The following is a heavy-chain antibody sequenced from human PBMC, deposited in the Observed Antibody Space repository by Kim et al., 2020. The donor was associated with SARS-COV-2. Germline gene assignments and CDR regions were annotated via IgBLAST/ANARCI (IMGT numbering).Heavy chain of an antibody. CDR3: ARTASTSRQWLYY. V-gene: IGHV4-39*01. CDR2: IYYSGST. Sequence: SETLSLTCTVSGGSISSSSYYWGWIRQPPGKGLEWIGSIYYSGSTYYNPSLKSRVTIFVDTSKNQFSLKLSSVTAADTAVYYCARTASTSRQWLYYWGQGTLVTVSS. CDR1: GGSISSSSYY. D-gene: IGHD6-19*01. J-gene: IGHJ4*02.